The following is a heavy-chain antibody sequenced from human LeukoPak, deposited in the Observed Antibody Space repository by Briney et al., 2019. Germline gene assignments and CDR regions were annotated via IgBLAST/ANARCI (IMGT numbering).Heavy chain of an antibody. D-gene: IGHD2-15*01. J-gene: IGHJ4*02. Sequence: SETLSLTCTVSGGSISSYYWNWIRQPPGKGLEWIGYIYYSGSTNYNPSLKSRVTISVDTSKNQFSLKLSSVTAADTAVYYCARGAATPTDYWGQGTLVTVSS. CDR3: ARGAATPTDY. CDR2: IYYSGST. V-gene: IGHV4-59*01. CDR1: GGSISSYY.